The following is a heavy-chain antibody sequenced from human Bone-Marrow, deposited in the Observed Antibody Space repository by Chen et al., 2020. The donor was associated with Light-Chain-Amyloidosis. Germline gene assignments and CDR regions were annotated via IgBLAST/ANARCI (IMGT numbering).Heavy chain of an antibody. CDR2: IFRTGRT. Sequence: EEKGGEGGGGGKKRGGGGRGGGGASGFFVKNNYMTWVRQAPGKGLEWVSGIFRTGRTYYTESVEGRFTLSSPYPPNPFSLPLPPFLFPSPPVYYCALVVKSSNDFYLYWGQGTPVTVS. J-gene: IGHJ4*02. V-gene: IGHV3-53*01. CDR1: GFFVKNNY. CDR3: ALVVKSSNDFYLY. D-gene: IGHD2-21*01.